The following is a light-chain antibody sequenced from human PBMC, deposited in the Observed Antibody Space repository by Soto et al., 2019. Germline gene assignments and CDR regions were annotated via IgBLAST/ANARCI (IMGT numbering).Light chain of an antibody. J-gene: IGKJ1*01. CDR2: KAS. Sequence: EIQMTQSPSTLSASVGDRVTITCRASQSISSWLAWYQQKPGKAPKLLIYKASSLESGVPSRFSGSGSGTEFTLTISSLQPDDFATYYCQQYNSFWTFGQGTKVHIK. CDR1: QSISSW. V-gene: IGKV1-5*03. CDR3: QQYNSFWT.